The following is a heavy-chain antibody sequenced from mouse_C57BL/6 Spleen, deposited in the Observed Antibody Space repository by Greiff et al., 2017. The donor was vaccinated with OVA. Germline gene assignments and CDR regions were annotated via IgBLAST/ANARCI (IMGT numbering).Heavy chain of an antibody. CDR1: GYTFTSYW. D-gene: IGHD2-4*01. CDR2: IHPNSGST. Sequence: QVQLQQPGAELVKPGASVKLSCKASGYTFTSYWMHWVKQRPGQGLEWIGMIHPNSGSTNYNEKFKSKATLTVDKSSSTAYMQLSSLTSEDSAVYYCARRGAYDYGFAYWGQGTLVTVSA. J-gene: IGHJ3*01. CDR3: ARRGAYDYGFAY. V-gene: IGHV1-64*01.